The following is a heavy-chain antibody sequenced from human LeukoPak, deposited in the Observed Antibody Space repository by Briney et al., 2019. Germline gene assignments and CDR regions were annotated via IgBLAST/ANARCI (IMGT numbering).Heavy chain of an antibody. CDR1: GFTISSYS. Sequence: GGTLRLSCAASGFTISSYSMNWVRQAPGKGLEWVSSISSSSSYIYYADSVKGRFTISRDNAKNSLYLQMNSLRAEDTAVYYCARGSYDILTGVSRFDPWGQGTLVTVSS. CDR3: ARGSYDILTGVSRFDP. D-gene: IGHD3-9*01. J-gene: IGHJ5*02. CDR2: ISSSSSYI. V-gene: IGHV3-21*01.